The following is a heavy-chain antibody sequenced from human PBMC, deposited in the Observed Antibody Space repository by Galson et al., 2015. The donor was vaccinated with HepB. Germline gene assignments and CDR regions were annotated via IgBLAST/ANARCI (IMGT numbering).Heavy chain of an antibody. Sequence: SLRLSCAASGFTFSTYWMSWVRQAPGKGLEWVANIKQDESDKYYVDSVKGRFTISRDNAKNSLYLQMNSLRAEDTAVYYCARDRGYSSSWPFNWFDPWGQGTLVTVSS. CDR3: ARDRGYSSSWPFNWFDP. D-gene: IGHD6-13*01. CDR2: IKQDESDK. J-gene: IGHJ5*02. CDR1: GFTFSTYW. V-gene: IGHV3-7*03.